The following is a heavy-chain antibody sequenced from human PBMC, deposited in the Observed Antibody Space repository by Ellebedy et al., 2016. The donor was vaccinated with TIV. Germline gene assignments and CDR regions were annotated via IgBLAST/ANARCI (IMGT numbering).Heavy chain of an antibody. J-gene: IGHJ4*02. CDR2: ISYDGNNK. V-gene: IGHV3-30*03. CDR1: GFILGSFG. CDR3: ATDPDGVYGDTSAY. Sequence: GGSLRLSCAASGFILGSFGMHWVRQAPGKGLEWLAFISYDGNNKYIADPVKGRLTISRDNSKNTLYLQMNSLRAEDTAMYYCATDPDGVYGDTSAYWGRGTLVTVFS. D-gene: IGHD4-17*01.